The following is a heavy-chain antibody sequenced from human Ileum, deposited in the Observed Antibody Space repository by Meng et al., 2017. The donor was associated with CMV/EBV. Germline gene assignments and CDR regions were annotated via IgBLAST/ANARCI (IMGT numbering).Heavy chain of an antibody. CDR3: ARGGGWQQLPMGGFDY. V-gene: IGHV3-48*04. D-gene: IGHD6-13*01. Sequence: GGSLRLSCAASGFTFSSYSMNWVRQAPGKGLEWVSYISSSSSTIYYADSVKGRFTISRDNAKNSLYLQMNSLRAEDTAVYYCARGGGWQQLPMGGFDYWGQGTLVTVSS. J-gene: IGHJ4*02. CDR1: GFTFSSYS. CDR2: ISSSSSTI.